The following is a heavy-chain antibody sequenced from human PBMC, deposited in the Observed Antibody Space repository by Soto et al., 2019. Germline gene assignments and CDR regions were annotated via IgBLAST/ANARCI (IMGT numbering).Heavy chain of an antibody. CDR3: ARSSLIAVAGTWLGYFDY. D-gene: IGHD6-19*01. Sequence: SQTWSLPYTVSAGSIRPEHWSLCRHPPGKGLEWIGYIYYSGSTNYNPSLKSRVTISVDTSKNQFSLKLSSVTAADTAVYYCARSSLIAVAGTWLGYFDYWGQGTLVTVS. J-gene: IGHJ4*02. V-gene: IGHV4-59*01. CDR1: AGSIRPEH. CDR2: IYYSGST.